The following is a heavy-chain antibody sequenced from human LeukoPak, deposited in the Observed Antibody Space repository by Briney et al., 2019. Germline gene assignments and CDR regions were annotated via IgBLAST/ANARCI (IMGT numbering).Heavy chain of an antibody. CDR2: ISGSGGST. D-gene: IGHD3-16*02. CDR1: GFTFSSYA. CDR3: AKDRGVWGSYRYYFDY. Sequence: EGSLRLSCAASGFTFSSYAMSWVRQAPGKGLEWVSAISGSGGSTYYADSVKGRFTISRDNSKNTLYLQMNSLRAEDTAVYYCAKDRGVWGSYRYYFDYWGQGTLVTVSS. V-gene: IGHV3-23*01. J-gene: IGHJ4*02.